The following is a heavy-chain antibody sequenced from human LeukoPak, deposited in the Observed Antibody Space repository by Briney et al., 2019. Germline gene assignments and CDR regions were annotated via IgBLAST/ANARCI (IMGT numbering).Heavy chain of an antibody. CDR2: INAGNDDT. Sequence: ASVKVSCKASGYTFTNYAFHWVRQAPGQRLEWLGWINAGNDDTKYSQKFQARVTITRDTSASTVYMESSSLTSDDTAVYYCARERWHCRGNDCYSVYYYGLDVWGQGTTVTVSS. D-gene: IGHD2-15*01. CDR3: ARERWHCRGNDCYSVYYYGLDV. J-gene: IGHJ6*02. CDR1: GYTFTNYA. V-gene: IGHV1-3*01.